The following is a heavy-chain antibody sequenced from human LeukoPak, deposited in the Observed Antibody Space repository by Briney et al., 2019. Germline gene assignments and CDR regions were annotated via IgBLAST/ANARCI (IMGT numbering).Heavy chain of an antibody. Sequence: PGGSLRLPCAASGFPFSSYAMSWVRQAPGKGLEWVSLISSSGASTYYADSVKGRFTISRDNSKHTLYLQMNGLRAEDTAVYFCAKSLDRHSSGDNFDYWGQGTLVTVSS. D-gene: IGHD6-25*01. CDR2: ISSSGAST. V-gene: IGHV3-23*01. CDR3: AKSLDRHSSGDNFDY. J-gene: IGHJ4*02. CDR1: GFPFSSYA.